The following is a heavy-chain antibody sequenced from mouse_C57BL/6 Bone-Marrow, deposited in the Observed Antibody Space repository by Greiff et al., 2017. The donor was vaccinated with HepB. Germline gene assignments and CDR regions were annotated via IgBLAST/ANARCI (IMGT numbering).Heavy chain of an antibody. D-gene: IGHD1-1*02. CDR1: GYTFTSYW. J-gene: IGHJ4*01. CDR3: SPVGYAMDF. Sequence: QVQLQQSGAELAKPGASVKLSCKASGYTFTSYWMHWVKQRPGQGLEWIGYINPSSGYTKYNQKFKDKATLTVDTSSSTAYMQLSSLTSEDSAVYFRSPVGYAMDFLGQGTSVTVSS. CDR2: INPSSGYT. V-gene: IGHV1-7*01.